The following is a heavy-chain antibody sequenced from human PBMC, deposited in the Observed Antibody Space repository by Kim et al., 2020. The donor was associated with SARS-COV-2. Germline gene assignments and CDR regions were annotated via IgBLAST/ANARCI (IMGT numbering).Heavy chain of an antibody. CDR3: ARESRGWGITMIVVAHYFDY. V-gene: IGHV3-7*01. J-gene: IGHJ4*02. CDR2: IKQDGSEK. Sequence: GGSLRLSCAASGFTFSSYWMSWVRQAPGKGLEWVANIKQDGSEKYYVDSVKGRFTISRDNAKNSLYLQMNSLRAEDTAVYYCARESRGWGITMIVVAHYFDYWGQGTLVTVSS. D-gene: IGHD3-22*01. CDR1: GFTFSSYW.